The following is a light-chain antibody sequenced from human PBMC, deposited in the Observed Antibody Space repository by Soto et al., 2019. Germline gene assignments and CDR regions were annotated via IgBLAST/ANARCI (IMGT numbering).Light chain of an antibody. CDR2: EVS. V-gene: IGLV2-14*01. CDR1: NSDIGGYNY. J-gene: IGLJ2*01. Sequence: QSALTQPASVSGSPGQSITISCIGTNSDIGGYNYVSWYQQYPGKAPKLMIYEVSNRPSGVSNRFSGSRSGKTASLTISGLQAEDEADYYCSSYTSRSTLEMLFGGGTQLTVL. CDR3: SSYTSRSTLEML.